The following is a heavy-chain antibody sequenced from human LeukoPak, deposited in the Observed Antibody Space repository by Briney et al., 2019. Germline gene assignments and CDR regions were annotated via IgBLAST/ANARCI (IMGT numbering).Heavy chain of an antibody. V-gene: IGHV4-30-2*02. CDR3: ARYGDYEMFDY. D-gene: IGHD4-17*01. J-gene: IGHJ4*02. CDR1: GGSISSGDFS. Sequence: SETLSLTCGVSGGSISSGDFSWSWIRQPPGKGLEWIGYIYHSGSTSYNPSLKSRVTISVDTSKNQFSLKLSSVTAADTAVYYCARYGDYEMFDYWGQGTLVTVSS. CDR2: IYHSGST.